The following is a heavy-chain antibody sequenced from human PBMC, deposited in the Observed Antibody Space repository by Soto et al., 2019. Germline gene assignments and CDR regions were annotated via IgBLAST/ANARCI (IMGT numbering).Heavy chain of an antibody. D-gene: IGHD6-13*01. CDR1: GYTFTTYD. CDR3: VRSEQLRY. V-gene: IGHV1-8*01. Sequence: QVQLVQSGAEVRKPGASVKVSCKASGYTFTTYDINWVRQATGQGLEWMGWMNPNSGNTGYPQKSQGRVSWTRITCIGTDYMVLSSLRCDGTAVYYCVRSEQLRYWGQGTLVTVSS. J-gene: IGHJ4*02. CDR2: MNPNSGNT.